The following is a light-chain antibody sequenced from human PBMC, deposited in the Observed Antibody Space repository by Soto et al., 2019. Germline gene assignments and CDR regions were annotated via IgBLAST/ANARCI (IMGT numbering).Light chain of an antibody. CDR1: QRISSW. J-gene: IGKJ1*01. CDR2: AAS. V-gene: IGKV1-5*01. CDR3: LQHNSYPLT. Sequence: DIQMTQSPSTLSASVGDRVTITCRASQRISSWLAWYQQKPGKAPKRLIYAASSLQSGVPSRFSGSGSGTEFTLTISSLQPEDFATYYCLQHNSYPLTFGQGTKVDIK.